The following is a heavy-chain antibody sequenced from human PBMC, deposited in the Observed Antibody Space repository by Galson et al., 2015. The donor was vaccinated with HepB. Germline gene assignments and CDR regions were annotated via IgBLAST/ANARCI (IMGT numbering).Heavy chain of an antibody. J-gene: IGHJ4*02. V-gene: IGHV3-23*01. D-gene: IGHD2-21*02. Sequence: SLRLSCAASGFTFSSYAMSWVRQAPGKGLEWVSAISGSGGSTYYADSVKGRFTISRDNSKNTLYLQMNSLRAEDTAVYYCAKRGEKPLWKVVVTDVFDYWGQGTLVTVSS. CDR2: ISGSGGST. CDR1: GFTFSSYA. CDR3: AKRGEKPLWKVVVTDVFDY.